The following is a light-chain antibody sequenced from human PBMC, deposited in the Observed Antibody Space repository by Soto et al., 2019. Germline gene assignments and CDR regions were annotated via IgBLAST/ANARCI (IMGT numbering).Light chain of an antibody. CDR1: QSVNIN. J-gene: IGKJ1*01. V-gene: IGKV3-15*01. CDR3: QQYGDWPAT. CDR2: EAS. Sequence: EVVMTQSPATLSVSPGESATLSRWASQSVNINLAWYYQKPGQAPRLLISEASTRATGIPARFSGGGSGTKFTLTISSLQSEDFAVYYCQQYGDWPATFGQGTKVEIK.